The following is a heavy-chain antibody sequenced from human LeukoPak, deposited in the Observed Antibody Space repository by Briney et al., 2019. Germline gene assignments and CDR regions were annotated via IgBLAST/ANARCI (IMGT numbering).Heavy chain of an antibody. J-gene: IGHJ4*02. Sequence: KPSETLSLTCTVCGRSISCRSYYWGWIRQPPGKGLEWIGSIYYSGSTYYNPSLKSRVTISVDTSKNQFSLKLSSVPAADTALYYCARRVWYGDAFDYWGQGTLVTVSS. CDR3: ARRVWYGDAFDY. V-gene: IGHV4-39*01. D-gene: IGHD3-10*01. CDR1: GRSISCRSYY. CDR2: IYYSGST.